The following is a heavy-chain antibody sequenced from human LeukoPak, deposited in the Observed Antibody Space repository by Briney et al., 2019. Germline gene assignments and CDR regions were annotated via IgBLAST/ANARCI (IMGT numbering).Heavy chain of an antibody. CDR1: GFTFSDYG. CDR3: AKRYCSSTSCHGYYYYYMDV. V-gene: IGHV3-33*06. Sequence: GGSLRLSCAASGFTFSDYGMHWVRQAPGKGLEWVAVIWYDGSEKYYADSVKGRFTISRDNSKNTLYLQMNSLRAEDTAVYYCAKRYCSSTSCHGYYYYYMDVWGKGTTVTVSS. J-gene: IGHJ6*03. D-gene: IGHD2-2*01. CDR2: IWYDGSEK.